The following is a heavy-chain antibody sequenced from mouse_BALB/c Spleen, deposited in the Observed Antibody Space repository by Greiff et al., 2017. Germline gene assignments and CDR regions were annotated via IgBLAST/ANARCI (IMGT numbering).Heavy chain of an antibody. CDR1: GFDFSRYW. Sequence: EASGFDFSRYWMSWVRQAPGKGLEWIGEINPDSSTINYTPSLKDKFIISRDNAKNTLYLQMSKVRSEDTALYYCARDGNYLEDYWGQGTSVTVSS. CDR2: INPDSSTI. J-gene: IGHJ4*01. CDR3: ARDGNYLEDY. V-gene: IGHV4-1*02. D-gene: IGHD2-1*01.